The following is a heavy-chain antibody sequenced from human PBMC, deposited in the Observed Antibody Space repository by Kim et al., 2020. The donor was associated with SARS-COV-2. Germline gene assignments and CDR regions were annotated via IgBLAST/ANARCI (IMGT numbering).Heavy chain of an antibody. J-gene: IGHJ4*02. CDR1: GFTFGDYA. V-gene: IGHV3-9*01. D-gene: IGHD3-16*01. CDR3: AFRSGGVGQDPDADNYFDY. CDR2: ISWNSGSI. Sequence: GGSLRLSCAASGFTFGDYAMHWVRQAPGKGLEWVSGISWNSGSIGYADSVKGRFTISRDNAKNSLYLQMNSLRAEDTALYYCAFRSGGVGQDPDADNYFDYWGQGTLVTVSS.